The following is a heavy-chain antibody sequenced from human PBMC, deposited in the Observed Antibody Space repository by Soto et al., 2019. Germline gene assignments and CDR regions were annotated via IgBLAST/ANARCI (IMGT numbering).Heavy chain of an antibody. CDR2: INSDGSTT. CDR1: GLSLSNSW. J-gene: IGHJ4*02. D-gene: IGHD1-26*01. Sequence: GSLRLSCAASGLSLSNSWVHWVRQAPGKGLVWVSYINSDGSTTTYADSVKGRFTISRDNAKNTVYLQINSLRAEDTDVYYCARDRAYSTDYWGQGTLVTVSS. V-gene: IGHV3-74*01. CDR3: ARDRAYSTDY.